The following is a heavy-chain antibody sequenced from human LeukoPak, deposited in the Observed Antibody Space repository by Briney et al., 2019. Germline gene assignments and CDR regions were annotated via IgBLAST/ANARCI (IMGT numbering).Heavy chain of an antibody. CDR3: ARDGGNDYGDYVL. CDR2: IIPIFGTA. Sequence: GASVKASCKASGGTFSSYAISWVRQAPGQGLEWMGGIIPIFGTANYAQKFQGRVTITADESTSTAYMELSSLRSEDTAVYYCARDGGNDYGDYVLWGQGTLVTVSS. V-gene: IGHV1-69*13. CDR1: GGTFSSYA. J-gene: IGHJ4*02. D-gene: IGHD4-17*01.